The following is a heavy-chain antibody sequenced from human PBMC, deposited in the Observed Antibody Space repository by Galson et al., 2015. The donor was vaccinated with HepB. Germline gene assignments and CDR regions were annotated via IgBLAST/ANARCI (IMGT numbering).Heavy chain of an antibody. D-gene: IGHD5-18*01. J-gene: IGHJ4*02. V-gene: IGHV3-48*03. Sequence: SLRLSCAASGFIFNGFEMNWVRQAPGKGLEWISFITGGGSTIFYADSVKGRFTVSRDNAKNSLYLQTDRLRAEDTALYFCARVGRYTYGPFDYWGPGTLVTVAS. CDR3: ARVGRYTYGPFDY. CDR2: ITGGGSTI. CDR1: GFIFNGFE.